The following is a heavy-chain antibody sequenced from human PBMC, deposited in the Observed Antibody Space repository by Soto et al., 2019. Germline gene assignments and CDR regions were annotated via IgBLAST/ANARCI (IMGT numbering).Heavy chain of an antibody. V-gene: IGHV4-34*01. CDR2: INHSGST. J-gene: IGHJ6*02. CDR1: GGSFSGYY. CDR3: ARVRAFYGMDV. Sequence: QVQLQQWGAGLLKPSETLSLTCAVYGGSFSGYYWSWIRQSPGKGLEWIGEINHSGSTNYNPSLKRRVTISVDTSKNQFSLNLSSVTAADTAVYYCARVRAFYGMDVWGQGTTVTVSS.